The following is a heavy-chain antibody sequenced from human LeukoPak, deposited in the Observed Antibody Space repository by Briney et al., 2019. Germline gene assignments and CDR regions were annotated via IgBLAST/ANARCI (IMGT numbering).Heavy chain of an antibody. D-gene: IGHD1-14*01. Sequence: GGSLRLSCAASGFTFTSYSMNWVRQAPGKGLEWVSTISGGGGSTYYADSVKGRFTVSRDNAKNTLYLQVNNLRAEDTAVYYCARGPNSNRSGLDFWGQGTLLTVSS. CDR2: ISGGGGST. CDR3: ARGPNSNRSGLDF. V-gene: IGHV3-23*01. CDR1: GFTFTSYS. J-gene: IGHJ4*02.